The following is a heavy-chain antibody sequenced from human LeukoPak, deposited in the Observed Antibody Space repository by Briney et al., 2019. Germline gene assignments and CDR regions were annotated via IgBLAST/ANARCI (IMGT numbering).Heavy chain of an antibody. Sequence: SVKVSCKASGGTFSSYAISWVRQAPGQGLEWMGGIIPIFGTANYAQKFQGRVTITTDKSTSTAYMELSSLRSEDTAVYYCARVGSTIWDAFDIWGQGTMVTVSS. CDR2: IIPIFGTA. CDR1: GGTFSSYA. CDR3: ARVGSTIWDAFDI. J-gene: IGHJ3*02. D-gene: IGHD5-24*01. V-gene: IGHV1-69*05.